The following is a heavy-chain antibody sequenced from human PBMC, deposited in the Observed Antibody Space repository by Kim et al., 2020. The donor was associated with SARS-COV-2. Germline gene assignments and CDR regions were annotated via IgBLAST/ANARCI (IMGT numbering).Heavy chain of an antibody. D-gene: IGHD3-10*01. V-gene: IGHV3-33*01. J-gene: IGHJ4*02. CDR3: ARAHGSGGYLDY. Sequence: YADSRQGRFTPSNDKATNTLYMQMSSLGAEDTAVYYCARAHGSGGYLDYWGQGTLVTVSS.